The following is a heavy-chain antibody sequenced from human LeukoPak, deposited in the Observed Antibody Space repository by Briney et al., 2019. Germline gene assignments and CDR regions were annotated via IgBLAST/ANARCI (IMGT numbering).Heavy chain of an antibody. CDR2: IYYSGST. Sequence: SETLSLTCTVSGGSISSSSYYWGWIRQPPGKGLEWIGSIYYSGSTYYNPSLKSRVTISVDTSKNQFSLKLSSVTAADTAVYYCARGPSDFYFDYWGQGTLVTVSS. V-gene: IGHV4-39*01. CDR3: ARGPSDFYFDY. J-gene: IGHJ4*02. D-gene: IGHD2-21*02. CDR1: GGSISSSSYY.